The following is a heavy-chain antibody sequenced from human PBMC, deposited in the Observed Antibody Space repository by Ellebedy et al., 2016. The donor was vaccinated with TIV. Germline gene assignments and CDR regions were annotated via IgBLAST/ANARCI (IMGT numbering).Heavy chain of an antibody. CDR1: GYSFTSYW. CDR3: ARKGYCSGGSCYSDY. CDR2: IYPGDSDT. V-gene: IGHV5-51*01. J-gene: IGHJ4*02. Sequence: GESLKISCKGPGYSFTSYWIGWVRQMPGKGLEWMGIIYPGDSDTRYSPSFQGQVTISADKSISTAYLQWSSLKASDTAMYYCARKGYCSGGSCYSDYWGQGTLVTVSS. D-gene: IGHD2-15*01.